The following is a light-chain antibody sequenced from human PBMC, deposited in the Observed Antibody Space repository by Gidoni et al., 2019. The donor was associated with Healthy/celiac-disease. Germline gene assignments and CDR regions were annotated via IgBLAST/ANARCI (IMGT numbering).Light chain of an antibody. V-gene: IGKV1-17*01. J-gene: IGKJ1*01. Sequence: DIQMTQSPSSLSASVGDRVTITCRASQGSRNDLGWYHQKPGKAPKRLIYAASSLQSGVPSRFSGSGSGTEFTLTISSLQPEDFATYYCLQHNSYPRTFGQGTKVEIK. CDR2: AAS. CDR3: LQHNSYPRT. CDR1: QGSRND.